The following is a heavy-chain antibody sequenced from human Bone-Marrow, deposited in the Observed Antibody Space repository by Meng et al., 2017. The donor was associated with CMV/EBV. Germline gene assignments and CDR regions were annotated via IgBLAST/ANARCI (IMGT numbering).Heavy chain of an antibody. CDR1: GFTFSSYA. CDR2: ISYDGSNK. D-gene: IGHD3-22*01. Sequence: GGSLRLSCTASGFTFSSYAMHWVRQAPSKGLEWVAVISYDGSNKYYADSVKGRFTISRDNSKNTLYLQMNSLRAEDTAVYYCARDKGPYDSSGTFDYWGQGTLVTVSS. V-gene: IGHV3-30*04. J-gene: IGHJ4*02. CDR3: ARDKGPYDSSGTFDY.